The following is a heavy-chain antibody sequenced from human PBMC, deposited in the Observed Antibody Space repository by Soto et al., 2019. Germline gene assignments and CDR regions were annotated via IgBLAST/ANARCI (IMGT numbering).Heavy chain of an antibody. J-gene: IGHJ3*02. CDR3: ARWRITMVRGDQRLNAFDI. CDR2: INAGNGNT. CDR1: GYTFTSYA. D-gene: IGHD3-10*01. V-gene: IGHV1-3*01. Sequence: QVQLVQSGAEVKKPGASVKVSCKASGYTFTSYAMHWVRQAPGQRLEWMGWINAGNGNTKYSQKFQGRVTITRDTSAGTAYMELSSLRSEDTAVYYCARWRITMVRGDQRLNAFDIWGQGTMVTVSS.